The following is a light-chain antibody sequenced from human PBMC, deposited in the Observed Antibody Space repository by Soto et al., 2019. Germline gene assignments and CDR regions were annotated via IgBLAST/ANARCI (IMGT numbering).Light chain of an antibody. Sequence: EIVMPQSPVTLSVSPGERATLSCRAGQSVSSNLAWYQQKPGQAPRLLIYGASTRATGIPARFTGGGSGTEFTLTISSLQFDDSAVYYCQQYNNWWTFGQGTKVDIK. J-gene: IGKJ1*01. CDR2: GAS. V-gene: IGKV3-15*01. CDR3: QQYNNWWT. CDR1: QSVSSN.